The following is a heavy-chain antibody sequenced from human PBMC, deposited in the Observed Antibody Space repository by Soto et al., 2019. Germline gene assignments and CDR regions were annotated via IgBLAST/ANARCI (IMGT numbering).Heavy chain of an antibody. CDR3: ARGAGSRTSPGMDV. V-gene: IGHV1-18*04. D-gene: IGHD1-26*01. J-gene: IGHJ6*02. CDR1: GYTFTSYG. Sequence: ASVKVSCKTSGYTFTSYGVSWVRQAPGQGLEWMGWISAYNGNTNSAQKLQDRVAMTTDTSTSTAYMELRSLRSEDTAVYYCARGAGSRTSPGMDVWGQGTTVTVSS. CDR2: ISAYNGNT.